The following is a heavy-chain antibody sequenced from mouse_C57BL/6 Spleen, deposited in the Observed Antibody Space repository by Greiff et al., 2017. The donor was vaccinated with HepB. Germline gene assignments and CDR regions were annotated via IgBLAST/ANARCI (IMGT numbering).Heavy chain of an antibody. CDR2: ISGGGGNT. J-gene: IGHJ2*01. CDR1: GFTFSSYT. CDR3: ERHSQFITFYFDY. V-gene: IGHV5-9*01. Sequence: EVKLVESGGGLVKPGGSLKLSCAASGFTFSSYTMSWVRQTPEKRLEWVATISGGGGNTYYPDSVKGRITISRDNAKNTLYMQMSSLRSEDTAFYYCERHSQFITFYFDYWGQGTTLTVSS. D-gene: IGHD1-1*01.